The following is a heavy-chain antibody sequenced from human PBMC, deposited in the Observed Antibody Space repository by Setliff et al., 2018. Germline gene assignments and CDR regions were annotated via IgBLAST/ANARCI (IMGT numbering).Heavy chain of an antibody. CDR2: IYTSGST. V-gene: IGHV4-61*02. D-gene: IGHD6-13*01. J-gene: IGHJ5*02. Sequence: SETLSLTCTVSGGSISSGSYYWSWIRQPAGKGLEWIGRIYTSGSTNYKPSLKSRVTISVDTSKNRFYLKLSSVTAADTAVYYCAREGYSSLSGWFDRWGQGTLVSV. CDR1: GGSISSGSYY. CDR3: AREGYSSLSGWFDR.